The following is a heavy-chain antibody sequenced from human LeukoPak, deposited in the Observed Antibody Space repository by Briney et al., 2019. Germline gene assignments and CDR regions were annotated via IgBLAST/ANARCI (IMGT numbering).Heavy chain of an antibody. V-gene: IGHV3-15*01. D-gene: IGHD1-7*01. J-gene: IGHJ4*02. CDR3: ATGSWNYRSLDY. CDR2: IKSKPDGGTT. CDR1: GFTFSDYY. Sequence: GGSLRLSCAASGFTFSDYYMSWVRQAPGKGLEWVGRIKSKPDGGTTDYAAPVKGRFTISRDDSKNTVYLQINSLKTEDTAVYYCATGSWNYRSLDYWGQGTLVTVSS.